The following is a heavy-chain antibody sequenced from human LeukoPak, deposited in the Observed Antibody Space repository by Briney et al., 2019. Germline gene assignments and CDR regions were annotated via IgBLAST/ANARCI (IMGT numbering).Heavy chain of an antibody. CDR1: GYTLTELS. J-gene: IGHJ6*02. Sequence: ASVKVSCKVSGYTLTELSMHWVRQAPGKGLEWMGGFDPEDGETIYAQKFQGRVTMTEDTSTDTAYMELSSLRSEDTAVYYCARDDTSRRDTAMVYYYYGMDVWGQGTTVTVSS. D-gene: IGHD5-18*01. V-gene: IGHV1-24*01. CDR2: FDPEDGET. CDR3: ARDDTSRRDTAMVYYYYGMDV.